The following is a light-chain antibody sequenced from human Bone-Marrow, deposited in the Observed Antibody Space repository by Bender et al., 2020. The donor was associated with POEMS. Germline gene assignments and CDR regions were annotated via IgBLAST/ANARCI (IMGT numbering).Light chain of an antibody. CDR2: KDT. Sequence: SFELTQPPSVSVSPGQTARITCSGDELPRQLAFWYQQKPGQAPVVVISKDTERPSGISERFSGSKSGNTATLTISGTQTLDEADYYCQAWDTTSQAIFGGGTKLTVL. CDR3: QAWDTTSQAI. CDR1: ELPRQL. V-gene: IGLV3-25*02. J-gene: IGLJ2*01.